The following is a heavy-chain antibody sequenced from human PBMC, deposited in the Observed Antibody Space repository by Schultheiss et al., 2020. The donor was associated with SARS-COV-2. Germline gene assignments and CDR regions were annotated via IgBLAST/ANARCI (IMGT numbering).Heavy chain of an antibody. D-gene: IGHD4-11*01. Sequence: GGSLRLSCAASGFTFSNAWMSWVRQAPGKGLEWVAVISYDGSNKYYADSVKGRFTISRDNSKNTLYLQMNSLRAEDTAVYYCARELGWLTTVSPRPNYYYGMDVWGQGTTVTVSS. CDR3: ARELGWLTTVSPRPNYYYGMDV. J-gene: IGHJ6*02. CDR2: ISYDGSNK. CDR1: GFTFSNAW. V-gene: IGHV3-30*01.